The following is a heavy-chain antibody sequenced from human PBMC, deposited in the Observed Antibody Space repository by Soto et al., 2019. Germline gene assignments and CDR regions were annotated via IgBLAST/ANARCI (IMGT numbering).Heavy chain of an antibody. Sequence: GSLRLACSASGFTFSSYAMHWVRQAPGKGLEWVAVISYDGSNKYYADSVKGRFTISRDNSKNTLYLQMNSLKAEDTAVYYCARIPSLLHPGWFDPWGQGTLVTVYS. V-gene: IGHV3-30-3*01. D-gene: IGHD1-26*01. CDR3: ARIPSLLHPGWFDP. J-gene: IGHJ5*02. CDR1: GFTFSSYA. CDR2: ISYDGSNK.